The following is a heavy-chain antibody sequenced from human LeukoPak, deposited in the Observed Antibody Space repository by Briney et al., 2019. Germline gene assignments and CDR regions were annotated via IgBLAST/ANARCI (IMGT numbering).Heavy chain of an antibody. J-gene: IGHJ5*02. D-gene: IGHD2-15*01. V-gene: IGHV3-23*01. CDR3: AKHTHNHGGFFDP. CDR1: GFTFSTYG. Sequence: AGGPLRLSCAASGFTFSTYGMTWVRQAPGKGLEWVSSISDSGGTTQSADSVKGRFTISRDNSKNTLYLQMNSLRAEDTAEYYCAKHTHNHGGFFDPWGQGTLVTVSS. CDR2: ISDSGGTT.